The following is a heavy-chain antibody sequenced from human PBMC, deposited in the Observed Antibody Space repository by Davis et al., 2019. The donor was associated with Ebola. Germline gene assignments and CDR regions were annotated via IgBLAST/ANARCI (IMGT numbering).Heavy chain of an antibody. J-gene: IGHJ4*02. CDR2: IKQAGSDK. V-gene: IGHV3-7*01. Sequence: GESLKISCAASGFTFSSYWMTSPRQAPGKGLEWVANIKQAGSDKYYVASVKGRFTISRDNAKNSLYLQMNSLRAGDTAVYYCARRSHYWGQGTLVTVSS. D-gene: IGHD6-6*01. CDR1: GFTFSSYW. CDR3: ARRSHY.